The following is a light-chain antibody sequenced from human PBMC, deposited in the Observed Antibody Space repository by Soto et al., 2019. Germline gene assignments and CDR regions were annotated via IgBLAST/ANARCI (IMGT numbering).Light chain of an antibody. CDR3: CSYAGGWV. V-gene: IGLV2-11*01. J-gene: IGLJ3*02. Sequence: QSALTQPRSVSGSPGQSVTISCTGTSSDIGGYSFVSWYQQFPGKAPKLMIYDVSKRPSGVPDRFSGSKSGNTASLTISGLQAEDEADYYCCSYAGGWVFGGGTKLTVL. CDR2: DVS. CDR1: SSDIGGYSF.